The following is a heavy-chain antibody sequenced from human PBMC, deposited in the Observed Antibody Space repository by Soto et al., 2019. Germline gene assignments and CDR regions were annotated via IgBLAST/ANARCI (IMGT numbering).Heavy chain of an antibody. CDR1: GFTFTSYL. CDR3: ARGPWKLGIGSLDY. V-gene: IGHV1-18*01. CDR2: ISAYNGNT. J-gene: IGHJ4*02. Sequence: APVKVSCKASGFTFTSYLISWVRQAPGQGLEWMGWISAYNGNTNYAQKLQGRVTMTTDTSTSTAYMELRSLRSDDTAVYYCARGPWKLGIGSLDYWGQGTLVTVSS. D-gene: IGHD7-27*01.